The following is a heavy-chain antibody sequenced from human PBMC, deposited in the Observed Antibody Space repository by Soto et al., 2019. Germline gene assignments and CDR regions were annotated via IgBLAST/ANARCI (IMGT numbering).Heavy chain of an antibody. Sequence: QVQLQESGPGLVKPSETLSLTCSVSGGSISHYYWSWIRQPPGKGLEWVGYIFYSGSTNYNPSLKSRVTISLDTSKNQFSLKLNSVTAADTAIYYCASLTGYSSIYSSNYYFPSWGQGTLVTVSS. CDR2: IFYSGST. D-gene: IGHD6-13*01. CDR3: ASLTGYSSIYSSNYYFPS. V-gene: IGHV4-59*01. J-gene: IGHJ4*02. CDR1: GGSISHYY.